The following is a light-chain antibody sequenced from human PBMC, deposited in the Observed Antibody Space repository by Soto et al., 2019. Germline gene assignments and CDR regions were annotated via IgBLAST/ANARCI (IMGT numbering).Light chain of an antibody. CDR1: TSNIGSSD. V-gene: IGLV1-47*01. CDR2: RNN. Sequence: QSVLTQPPSASGTPGQSIIISCSGSTSNIGSSDVYWYQQLPGTAPQLLIYRNNQRSSGVPDRFSGSTSGTSASLAISGLRSEDEADYYCVTWDDRLSGFLFGGGTKLTVL. J-gene: IGLJ2*01. CDR3: VTWDDRLSGFL.